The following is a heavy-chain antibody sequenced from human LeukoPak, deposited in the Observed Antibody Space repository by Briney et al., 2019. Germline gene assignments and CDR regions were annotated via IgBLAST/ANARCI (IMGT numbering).Heavy chain of an antibody. J-gene: IGHJ4*02. D-gene: IGHD5-12*01. V-gene: IGHV3-43*02. Sequence: AGGSLRLSCAASGFTFDDYAVFWVRQVPGRGLEWVSLISGDGGSTYYADSVKGRFTISRDNSKNSLYLQMNSLRTEDSALYYCATPPWLRGYWGQGTLLTLSS. CDR2: ISGDGGST. CDR3: ATPPWLRGY. CDR1: GFTFDDYA.